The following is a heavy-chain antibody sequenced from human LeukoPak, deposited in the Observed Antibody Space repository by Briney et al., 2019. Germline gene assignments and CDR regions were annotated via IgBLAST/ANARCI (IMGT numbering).Heavy chain of an antibody. V-gene: IGHV3-21*01. CDR2: ISSSSSYI. J-gene: IGHJ4*02. CDR3: ARDPYYDSSGYYPYYFDY. Sequence: PGGSLRLSCAASGFSFSHYWMSWVRQAPGKGLEWVSSISSSSSYIYYADSVKGRFTISRDNAKNSLYLQMNSLRAEDTAVYYCARDPYYDSSGYYPYYFDYWGQGTLVTVSS. CDR1: GFSFSHYW. D-gene: IGHD3-22*01.